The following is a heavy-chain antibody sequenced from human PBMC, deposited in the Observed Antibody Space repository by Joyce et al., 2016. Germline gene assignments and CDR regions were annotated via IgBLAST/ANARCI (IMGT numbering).Heavy chain of an antibody. CDR1: GFTFRNFG. Sequence: QVQLVESGGGVVQPGRSMRLSCAASGFTFRNFGMHWVRQAPGKGLEWVAFIWHDGSGKYYGESLKGRFTISRDNSKNTLDLQMNSLRVEDTAVYYCVRDQGWELPPDYWGQGTLVTVSS. CDR3: VRDQGWELPPDY. V-gene: IGHV3-33*01. CDR2: IWHDGSGK. J-gene: IGHJ4*02. D-gene: IGHD4-23*01.